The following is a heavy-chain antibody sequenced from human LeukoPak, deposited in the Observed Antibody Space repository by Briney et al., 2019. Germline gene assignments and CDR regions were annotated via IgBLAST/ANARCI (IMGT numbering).Heavy chain of an antibody. D-gene: IGHD2-21*01. Sequence: GASLRFSCAGSRFTFCGYTMHWVPPAPGKGLVWVAVISHDGTNKDYADSVKGRFTISIDNSKNTLYLQMNSLRAEDTAVYYCSREITVVVFYRYGMDVWGQGPTVTVSS. J-gene: IGHJ6*02. CDR3: SREITVVVFYRYGMDV. CDR1: RFTFCGYT. V-gene: IGHV3-30-3*01. CDR2: ISHDGTNK.